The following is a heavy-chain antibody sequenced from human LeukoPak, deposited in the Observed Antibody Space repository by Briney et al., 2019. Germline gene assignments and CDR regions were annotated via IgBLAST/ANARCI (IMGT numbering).Heavy chain of an antibody. CDR2: INPNSGGT. D-gene: IGHD2-2*01. CDR3: ARSSLVVVVPAAEFDY. J-gene: IGHJ4*02. CDR1: GGTFISYA. Sequence: ASVKVSCKASGGTFISYAISWVRQAPGQGLEWMGWINPNSGGTNYAQKFQGRVTMTRDTSISTAYMELSRLRSDDTAVYYCARSSLVVVVPAAEFDYWGQGTLVTVSS. V-gene: IGHV1-2*02.